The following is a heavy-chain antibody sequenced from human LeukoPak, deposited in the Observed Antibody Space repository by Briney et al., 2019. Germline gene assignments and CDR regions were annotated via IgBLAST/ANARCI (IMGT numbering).Heavy chain of an antibody. D-gene: IGHD1-14*01. J-gene: IGHJ4*02. CDR3: ARGEITGTPVYY. CDR2: MYPGDSDA. V-gene: IGHV5-51*01. Sequence: GESLKISRKGSGYRFSNYWIGWVRQMPGRGLERMGIMYPGDSDATYSPSFQGQITMSADKSIDTAYLQWNSLKASDTAIYYCARGEITGTPVYYWGQGTVVTVSS. CDR1: GYRFSNYW.